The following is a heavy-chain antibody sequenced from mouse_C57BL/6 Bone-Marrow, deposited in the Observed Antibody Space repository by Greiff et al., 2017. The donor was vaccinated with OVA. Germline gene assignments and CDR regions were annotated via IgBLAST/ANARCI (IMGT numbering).Heavy chain of an antibody. CDR3: ARGNSNYVYWYFDV. Sequence: VQLQQSGPELVKPGASVKISCKASGYTFTDYYMNWVKQSHGKSLEWIGDINPNNGGTSYNQKFKGKATLTVDKSSSTAYMELRSLTSEDSAVYYCARGNSNYVYWYFDVWGTGTTVTVSS. V-gene: IGHV1-26*01. J-gene: IGHJ1*03. CDR1: GYTFTDYY. CDR2: INPNNGGT. D-gene: IGHD2-5*01.